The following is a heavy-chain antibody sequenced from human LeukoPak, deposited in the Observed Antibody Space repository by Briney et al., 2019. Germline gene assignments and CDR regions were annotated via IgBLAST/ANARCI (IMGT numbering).Heavy chain of an antibody. D-gene: IGHD3-10*01. Sequence: SETLSLTCTDSGGSISSYYWSWIRQPAGTALEWIGRIYTSGTITYNPSLMSRATMSVDTSKDQFSLKLSSVTAADTAGYYCARDSGTTGEVKFDPWGQGTLVTVSS. CDR1: GGSISSYY. CDR3: ARDSGTTGEVKFDP. CDR2: IYTSGTI. J-gene: IGHJ5*02. V-gene: IGHV4-4*07.